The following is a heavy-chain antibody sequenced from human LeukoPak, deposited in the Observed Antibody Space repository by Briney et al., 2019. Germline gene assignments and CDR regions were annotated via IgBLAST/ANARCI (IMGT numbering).Heavy chain of an antibody. J-gene: IGHJ4*02. CDR1: GFTFSNYA. CDR2: IGGSGGST. Sequence: GGSLRLSCAASGFTFSNYAMSWVRQAPGKGLEWVSAIGGSGGSTYYADSVKGRFTISRDNSKNTLYLQMNSLRAEDTAVYYCAKALSGEPYYFVYWGQGTLVTVSS. V-gene: IGHV3-23*01. CDR3: AKALSGEPYYFVY. D-gene: IGHD3-10*01.